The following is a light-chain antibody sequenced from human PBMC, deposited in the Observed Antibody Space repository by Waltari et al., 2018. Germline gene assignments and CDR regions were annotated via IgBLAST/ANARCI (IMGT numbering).Light chain of an antibody. V-gene: IGLV7-43*01. CDR3: LLHYGGAQPWV. CDR2: DTS. Sequence: QTVVTQEPSLTVSPGGTVTLTCPSSTGAVTSGHHSNWFQQKPGQAPRALIYDTSTNHSWTPARFSGSLLGGRAALTLSGVQPEDEADYYCLLHYGGAQPWVFGGGTKLTVL. CDR1: TGAVTSGHH. J-gene: IGLJ3*02.